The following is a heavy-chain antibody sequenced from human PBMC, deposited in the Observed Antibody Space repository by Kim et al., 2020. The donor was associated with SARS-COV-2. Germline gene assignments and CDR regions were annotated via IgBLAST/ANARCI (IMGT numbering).Heavy chain of an antibody. Sequence: GGSLRLSCAASGFTFSSYSMNWVRQAPGKGLEWVSYISSSSSTIYYADSVKGRFTISRDNAKNSLYLQMNSLRDEDTAVYYCAFACSSASCYVNDAFDIWGQGTMVTVSS. V-gene: IGHV3-48*02. J-gene: IGHJ3*02. CDR2: ISSSSSTI. CDR3: AFACSSASCYVNDAFDI. D-gene: IGHD2-2*01. CDR1: GFTFSSYS.